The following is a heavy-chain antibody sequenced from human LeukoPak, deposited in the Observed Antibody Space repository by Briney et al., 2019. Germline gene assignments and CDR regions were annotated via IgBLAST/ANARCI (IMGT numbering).Heavy chain of an antibody. D-gene: IGHD1-26*01. CDR1: GYTFTSYG. V-gene: IGHV1-18*01. Sequence: ASVKVSCKASGYTFTSYGISWVRQAPGQGLEWMGWISAYNGNTNYAQKFQGRVTMTRNTSISTAYMELSSLRSEDTAVYYCARVNRAGSGSYAAGYWGQGTLVTVSS. CDR2: ISAYNGNT. CDR3: ARVNRAGSGSYAAGY. J-gene: IGHJ4*02.